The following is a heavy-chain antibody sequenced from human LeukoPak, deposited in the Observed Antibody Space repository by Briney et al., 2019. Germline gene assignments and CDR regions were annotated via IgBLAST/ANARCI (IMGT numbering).Heavy chain of an antibody. D-gene: IGHD1-26*01. Sequence: GGSLRLSCAASGFTFSSYGMHWVRQAPGQGLEWVAVIWYDESNKYYADSVKGRFTISRDNSKNTLYLQMNSLRAEDTAVYYCARDRELLHFDYWGQGTLVTVSS. CDR2: IWYDESNK. V-gene: IGHV3-33*01. J-gene: IGHJ4*02. CDR1: GFTFSSYG. CDR3: ARDRELLHFDY.